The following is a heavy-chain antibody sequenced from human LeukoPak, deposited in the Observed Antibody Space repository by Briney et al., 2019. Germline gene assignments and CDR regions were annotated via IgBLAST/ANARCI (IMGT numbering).Heavy chain of an antibody. CDR3: VRDCNGGSCYLSGGQFYFSGMDV. Sequence: SQTLSLTCTVSGGFIYRGDDYLSWVRQPPGKCLEWIGDIYYTGNTYFRPSLKSRVSMSIATSTKQFSLHLPSVTAADTAIYYCVRDCNGGSCYLSGGQFYFSGMDVWGPGTTVVVSS. CDR2: IYYTGNT. J-gene: IGHJ6*02. D-gene: IGHD2-15*01. V-gene: IGHV4-30-4*01. CDR1: GGFIYRGDDY.